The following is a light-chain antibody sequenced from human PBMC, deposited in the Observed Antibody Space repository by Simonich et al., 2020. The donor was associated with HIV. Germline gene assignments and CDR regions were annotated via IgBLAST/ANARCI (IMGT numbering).Light chain of an antibody. Sequence: DIQMTQSPSNLSASVGYRVTITCRASQSISRWLAWDQQKPGKVPKLLLYAASRLESGVPSRFSGSGSGTAFTLTISSLQPEDFATYYCQQSYSTPTFGPGTKVDIK. CDR1: QSISRW. CDR2: AAS. J-gene: IGKJ3*01. V-gene: IGKV1-39*01. CDR3: QQSYSTPT.